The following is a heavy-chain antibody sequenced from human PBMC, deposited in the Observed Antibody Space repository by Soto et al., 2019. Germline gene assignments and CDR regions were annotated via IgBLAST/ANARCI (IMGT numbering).Heavy chain of an antibody. CDR1: GYRLTSYW. Sequence: GESLKISCQGSGYRLTSYWIAWVRQMSGKGLEWMGIIYPGDSNTIYSPSFQGQVTISADKSISTAYLQWSGLKASETAMYYCAGGVGGNLVYFDYWGQGALVTVSS. CDR3: AGGVGGNLVYFDY. CDR2: IYPGDSNT. D-gene: IGHD2-15*01. V-gene: IGHV5-51*01. J-gene: IGHJ4*02.